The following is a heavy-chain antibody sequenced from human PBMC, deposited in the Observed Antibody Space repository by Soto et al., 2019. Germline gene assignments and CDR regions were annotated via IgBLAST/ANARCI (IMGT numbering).Heavy chain of an antibody. Sequence: ASVKVSCKASGYTFTSYGISWVRQAPGQGLEWMGWISAYNGNTNYAQKLQGRVTMTTDTSTSTAYMELRSLRSDDTAVYYCARDPFPYSRIGWFDSWGQVTLVTVSS. V-gene: IGHV1-18*01. J-gene: IGHJ5*01. CDR1: GYTFTSYG. CDR3: ARDPFPYSRIGWFDS. CDR2: ISAYNGNT. D-gene: IGHD2-15*01.